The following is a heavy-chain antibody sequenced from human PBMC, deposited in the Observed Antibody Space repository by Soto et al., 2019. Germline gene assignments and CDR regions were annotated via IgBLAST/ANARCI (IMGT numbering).Heavy chain of an antibody. CDR3: VTDPWGGDCYSDPYFDY. V-gene: IGHV3-33*01. J-gene: IGHJ4*02. CDR1: GFSFTTYG. D-gene: IGHD2-21*02. Sequence: QVQLVESGGGVVQPGRSLRLSCVASGFSFTTYGLHWVRQAPGKGLEWVAVIWFDGSKQYYADSVKGRFTISRDNSKNIVYLEMNSMRVEDTAVYYCVTDPWGGDCYSDPYFDYWGQGTLVTVSS. CDR2: IWFDGSKQ.